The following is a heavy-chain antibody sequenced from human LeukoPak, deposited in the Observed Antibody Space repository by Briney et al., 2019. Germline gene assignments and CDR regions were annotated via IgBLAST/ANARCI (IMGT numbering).Heavy chain of an antibody. CDR2: IIPIFGTA. Sequence: GASVKVSCKASGGTFSSYAISWVRQAPGQGLEWMGGIIPIFGTANYAQKFQGRVTITTDESTSTAYMELSSLRSEDTAVYYCASIGYCSSTSCYENAFDIWSQGTMVTVSS. V-gene: IGHV1-69*05. J-gene: IGHJ3*02. CDR3: ASIGYCSSTSCYENAFDI. D-gene: IGHD2-2*01. CDR1: GGTFSSYA.